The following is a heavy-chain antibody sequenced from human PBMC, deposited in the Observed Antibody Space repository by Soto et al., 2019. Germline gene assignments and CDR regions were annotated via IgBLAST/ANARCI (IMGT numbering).Heavy chain of an antibody. V-gene: IGHV3-21*01. CDR1: GFTFSSYS. CDR3: AKRASLYDAFDI. CDR2: ISSSSSYI. Sequence: GGSLRLSCAASGFTFSSYSMNWVRQAPGKGLEWVSSISSSSSYIYYADSVKGRFTISRDNAKNSLYLQMNSLRAEDTAVYYCAKRASLYDAFDIWGQGTMVTVSS. J-gene: IGHJ3*02.